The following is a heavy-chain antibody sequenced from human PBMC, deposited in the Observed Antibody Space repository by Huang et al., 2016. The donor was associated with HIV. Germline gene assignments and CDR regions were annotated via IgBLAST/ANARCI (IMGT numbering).Heavy chain of an antibody. CDR2: VNHGGRI. V-gene: IGHV4-34*01. J-gene: IGHJ2*01. D-gene: IGHD6-19*01. CDR3: ATSRSGSGWFLDI. CDR1: GGSLHGYY. Sequence: QVQLYQWGAGPLRPSEPLSLTCGVSGGSLHGYYWNWLRQSPGRGLEWFGEVNHGGRINDNPSLKGRVTLSVATSKIQFSLNLTSVTATETADYYCATSRSGSGWFLDIWGRGTLVSVS.